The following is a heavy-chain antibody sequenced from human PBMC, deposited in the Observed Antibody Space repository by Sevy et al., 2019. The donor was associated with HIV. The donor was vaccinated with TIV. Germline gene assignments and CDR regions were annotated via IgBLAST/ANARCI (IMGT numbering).Heavy chain of an antibody. CDR1: GFTFSSYW. J-gene: IGHJ4*02. D-gene: IGHD3-9*01. Sequence: GGSLRLSCAASGFTFSSYWMHWVRQAPGKGLVWVSRINSDGSSTSYADSVKGRFTISRDNAKNTLYLQMNSLRAEDTAVYYCARDPNEIYDFLTGYYSFFDYWGQGTLVTVSS. CDR3: ARDPNEIYDFLTGYYSFFDY. V-gene: IGHV3-74*01. CDR2: INSDGSST.